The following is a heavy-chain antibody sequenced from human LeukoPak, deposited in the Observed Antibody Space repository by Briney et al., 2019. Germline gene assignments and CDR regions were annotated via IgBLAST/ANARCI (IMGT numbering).Heavy chain of an antibody. CDR2: IDWDDDK. CDR1: GITLGTSGMC. Sequence: SGPALMHPSQALTLTFAFSGITLGTSGMCVSWIRQPPGKALEWLARIDWDDDKYYSTSLKTRLTISKDTSINQVVLTMTNMDPVDTPSYYCARMVAGYVMDVWGQGTTVTVSS. V-gene: IGHV2-70*11. D-gene: IGHD6-19*01. J-gene: IGHJ6*02. CDR3: ARMVAGYVMDV.